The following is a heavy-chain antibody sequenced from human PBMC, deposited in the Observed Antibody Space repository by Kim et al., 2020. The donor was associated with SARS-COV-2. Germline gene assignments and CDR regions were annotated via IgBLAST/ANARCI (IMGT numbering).Heavy chain of an antibody. Sequence: ADSVKGRFTISREKSENTLYLHMNGLRVDDTATYYCAKSALGIQNDAFDVWGQGTMVTVSS. CDR3: AKSALGIQNDAFDV. D-gene: IGHD3-16*01. V-gene: IGHV3-23*01. J-gene: IGHJ3*01.